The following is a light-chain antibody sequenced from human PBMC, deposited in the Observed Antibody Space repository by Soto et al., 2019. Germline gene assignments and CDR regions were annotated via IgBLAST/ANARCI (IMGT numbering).Light chain of an antibody. CDR3: AAWDDSLSGVV. V-gene: IGLV1-47*01. CDR1: SSNIGSNS. CDR2: SNS. J-gene: IGLJ2*01. Sequence: QDVVTQPPSASGTPGQRVTISCSGSSSNIGSNSVHWYQQLPGTAPKLLIYSNSQRPSGVPERISGSKSGTSASLAISGLRSEDEADYYCAAWDDSLSGVVFGGGTKVTVL.